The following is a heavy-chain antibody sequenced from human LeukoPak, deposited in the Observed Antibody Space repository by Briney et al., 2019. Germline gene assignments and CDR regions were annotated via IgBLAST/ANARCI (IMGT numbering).Heavy chain of an antibody. V-gene: IGHV3-23*01. D-gene: IGHD1-26*01. CDR1: GFTFSSYA. J-gene: IGHJ6*03. Sequence: GGSPRLSCAASGFTFSSYAMSWVRQAPGKGLEWVSTISGSGGSTYYADSVKGRFTISRDNSKNTLYLQMNSLRAEDTAVYYCARDTQYSGSYRYYYYMDVWGKGTTVTVSS. CDR2: ISGSGGST. CDR3: ARDTQYSGSYRYYYYMDV.